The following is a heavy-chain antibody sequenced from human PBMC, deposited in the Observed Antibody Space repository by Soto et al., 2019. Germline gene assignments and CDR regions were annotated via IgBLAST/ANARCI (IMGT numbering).Heavy chain of an antibody. V-gene: IGHV2-5*02. CDR3: AHSVYSNSEYYFDY. Sequence: QITLKESGPTLVKPTQTLTLTCTFSGFSLSTSGVGVGWIRQPPGKALEWLALIYWDDDKRYSPSLKSRLTITKDTAKTQVVLTMTNMDHVDTATYYCAHSVYSNSEYYFDYWGQGTLVTVSS. J-gene: IGHJ4*02. CDR1: GFSLSTSGVG. D-gene: IGHD4-4*01. CDR2: IYWDDDK.